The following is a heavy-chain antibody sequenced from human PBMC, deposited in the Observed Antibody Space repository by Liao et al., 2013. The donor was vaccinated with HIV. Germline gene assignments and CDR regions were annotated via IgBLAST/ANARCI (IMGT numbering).Heavy chain of an antibody. CDR1: GGSFSGYY. CDR2: INHSGST. V-gene: IGHV4-34*01. CDR3: ARDRGAGEVY. J-gene: IGHJ4*02. Sequence: QVQLQQWGAGLLKPSETLSLTCAVYGGSFSGYYWSWIRQPPGKGLEWIGEINHSGSTNYNPSLKSRVTISLDTSKNQFSLKLSSVTAADTAVYYCARDRGAGEVYWGQGTLVTVSS. D-gene: IGHD3-3*01.